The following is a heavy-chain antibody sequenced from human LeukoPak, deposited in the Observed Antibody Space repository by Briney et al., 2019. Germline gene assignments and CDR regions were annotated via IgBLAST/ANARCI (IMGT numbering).Heavy chain of an antibody. J-gene: IGHJ4*02. CDR1: GGSIGSGGYY. V-gene: IGHV4-31*03. D-gene: IGHD2-21*02. CDR3: ANFEAHDYFFDY. CDR2: IYYSGST. Sequence: PSQTLSLTCTVFGGSIGSGGYYWSWIRQHPGKGLEWIGHIYYSGSTYYNPSLKSRVSISVDTSKNQFSLKLSSVTAADTAMYYCANFEAHDYFFDYWGQGTLVTVSS.